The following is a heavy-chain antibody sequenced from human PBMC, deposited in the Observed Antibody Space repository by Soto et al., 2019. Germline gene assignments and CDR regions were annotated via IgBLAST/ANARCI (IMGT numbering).Heavy chain of an antibody. V-gene: IGHV1-46*03. CDR3: ATLGYCSSTSCYGILDY. CDR2: INPSGGST. D-gene: IGHD2-2*01. CDR1: GYTFTSYY. Sequence: ASVKVSCKASGYTFTSYYMHWVRQAPGQGLEWMGIINPSGGSTSYAQKFQGRVTMTRDTSTSTVYMELSSLRSEDTAVYYCATLGYCSSTSCYGILDYWGQGTLVTVPS. J-gene: IGHJ4*02.